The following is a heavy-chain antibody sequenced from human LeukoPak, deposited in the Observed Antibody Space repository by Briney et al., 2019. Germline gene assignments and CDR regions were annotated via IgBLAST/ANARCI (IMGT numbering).Heavy chain of an antibody. CDR1: EYTFTSYD. CDR2: VNPNSGNT. Sequence: ASVKVSCKASEYTFTSYDINWVRQATGQGLEWMGLVNPNSGNTGYARKFQGRVTMTRVTSISTAYMELNNLTSEDTAVYYCARGSWGEIAGRKSFEFWGQGSLVTVSS. D-gene: IGHD6-6*01. CDR3: ARGSWGEIAGRKSFEF. V-gene: IGHV1-8*01. J-gene: IGHJ4*02.